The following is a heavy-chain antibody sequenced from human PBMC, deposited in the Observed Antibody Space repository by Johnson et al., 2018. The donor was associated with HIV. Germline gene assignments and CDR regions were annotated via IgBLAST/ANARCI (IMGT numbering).Heavy chain of an antibody. CDR3: AGDVGDGYKRWGAIDV. CDR2: TSYDGSNK. V-gene: IGHV3-30*04. D-gene: IGHD5-24*01. CDR1: GFTFSSYA. Sequence: QVQLVESGGGVVQPGRSLRLSCAASGFTFSSYAMHWVRQAPGKGLEWVAGTSYDGSNKYYADSVKGRFTISRDTSKTTLYLQMSSLGAEDAAVYYCAGDVGDGYKRWGAIDVWGQGTLVTVSS. J-gene: IGHJ3*01.